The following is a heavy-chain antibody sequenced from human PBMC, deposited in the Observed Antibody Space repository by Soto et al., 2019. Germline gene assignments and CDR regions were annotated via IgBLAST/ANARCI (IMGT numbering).Heavy chain of an antibody. CDR1: GGTFSSYA. CDR2: IIPIFGTA. D-gene: IGHD6-6*01. V-gene: IGHV1-69*01. J-gene: IGHJ6*04. Sequence: QVQLVQSGAEVKKPRSSVKVSCKASGGTFSSYAISWVRQAPGQGLEWMGGIIPIFGTANYAQKSQGRVTITADESTSTAYMELSSLRSEATAVYYCARSLVAARPEGYYYYDGMDVWGEGTTVTVSS. CDR3: ARSLVAARPEGYYYYDGMDV.